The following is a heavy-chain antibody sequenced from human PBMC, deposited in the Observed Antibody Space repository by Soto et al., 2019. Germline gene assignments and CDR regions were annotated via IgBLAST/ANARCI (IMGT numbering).Heavy chain of an antibody. V-gene: IGHV3-30-3*01. CDR3: ARNRMATTRSDWFDP. CDR1: GFTFSSYA. D-gene: IGHD5-12*01. J-gene: IGHJ5*02. CDR2: ISYDGSNK. Sequence: QVQLVESGGGVVQPGRSLRLSCAASGFTFSSYAMHWVRQAPGKGLEWVAVISYDGSNKYYADSVKGRFTISRDNSKNTLYLQMNSLRAEDTAVYYCARNRMATTRSDWFDPWGQGTLVTVSS.